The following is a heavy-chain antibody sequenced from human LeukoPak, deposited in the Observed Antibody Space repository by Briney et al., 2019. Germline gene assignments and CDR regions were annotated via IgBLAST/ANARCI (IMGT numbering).Heavy chain of an antibody. Sequence: STYYNPSLKSRVTISVDTSKNQFSLKLSSVTAADTAVYYCARGPDYSNYAPIRSPYYYMDVWGKGTTVTVSS. V-gene: IGHV4-39*07. CDR3: ARGPDYSNYAPIRSPYYYMDV. D-gene: IGHD4-11*01. CDR2: ST. J-gene: IGHJ6*03.